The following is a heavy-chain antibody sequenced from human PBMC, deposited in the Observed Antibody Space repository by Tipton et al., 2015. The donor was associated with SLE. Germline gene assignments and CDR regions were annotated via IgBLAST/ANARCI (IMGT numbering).Heavy chain of an antibody. CDR2: IYYSGST. Sequence: TLSLTCTVSGGSISSSSYYWGWIRQPPGKGLEWIGSIYYSGSTYYNPSLKSRVTISVDTSKNQFSLKLSSVTAADTAVYYCARGSWITMVQGVRRYNWFDPWGQGTLVTVSS. CDR1: GGSISSSSYY. J-gene: IGHJ5*02. V-gene: IGHV4-39*07. D-gene: IGHD3-10*01. CDR3: ARGSWITMVQGVRRYNWFDP.